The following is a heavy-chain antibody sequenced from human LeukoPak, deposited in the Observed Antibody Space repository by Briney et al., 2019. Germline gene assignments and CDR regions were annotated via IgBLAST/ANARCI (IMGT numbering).Heavy chain of an antibody. V-gene: IGHV3-21*01. D-gene: IGHD2-2*01. Sequence: GGSLRLSCAAAGFTFTTYAMNWVRQAPGKGLEWVSTISGSGGSTYYADSMKGRFTISRDNAKNSLYLQMNSLRAEDTAVYYCARTPSAAKSAEFDPWGQGTLVTVSS. CDR3: ARTPSAAKSAEFDP. CDR2: ISGSGGST. CDR1: GFTFTTYA. J-gene: IGHJ5*02.